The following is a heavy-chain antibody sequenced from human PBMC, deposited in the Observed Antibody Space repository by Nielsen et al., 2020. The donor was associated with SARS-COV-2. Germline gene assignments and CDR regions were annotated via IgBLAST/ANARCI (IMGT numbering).Heavy chain of an antibody. V-gene: IGHV3-74*01. CDR1: GFTFSIYW. CDR3: ARDFGYCRGGTCNYYGMDV. D-gene: IGHD2-15*01. CDR2: IKSDGSGT. Sequence: GGSLRLSCAASGFTFSIYWIHRVRQAPGKGLAWVSRIKSDGSGTIYADSVEGRFTISRDNAKNTLYLQMNSLRAEDTAVYYCARDFGYCRGGTCNYYGMDVWGQGTTVTVSS. J-gene: IGHJ6*02.